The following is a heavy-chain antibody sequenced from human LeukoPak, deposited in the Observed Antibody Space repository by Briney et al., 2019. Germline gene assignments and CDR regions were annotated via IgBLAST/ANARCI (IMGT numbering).Heavy chain of an antibody. D-gene: IGHD6-19*01. Sequence: GESLKISCKGSGYSFTSYWIGWVRQMPGKGLEWMGRIDPSDSYTNYSPSFQGHVTISAHNSISTAYLQWSSLKASDTAMYYCARHGGSGWYDYWGQGTLVTVSS. V-gene: IGHV5-10-1*01. CDR3: ARHGGSGWYDY. CDR2: IDPSDSYT. CDR1: GYSFTSYW. J-gene: IGHJ4*02.